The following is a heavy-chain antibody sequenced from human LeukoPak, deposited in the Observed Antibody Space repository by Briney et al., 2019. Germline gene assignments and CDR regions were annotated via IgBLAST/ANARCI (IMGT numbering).Heavy chain of an antibody. Sequence: GGSLRLSCAASGFTFSSYGMHWVRQAPGKGLEWVAVIWYDGSNKYYADSVKGRFTISRDNAKNSLYLQMNSLRAEDTAVYYCARERGIVGATYFDYWGQGTLVTVSS. J-gene: IGHJ4*02. D-gene: IGHD1-26*01. CDR1: GFTFSSYG. CDR3: ARERGIVGATYFDY. CDR2: IWYDGSNK. V-gene: IGHV3-33*01.